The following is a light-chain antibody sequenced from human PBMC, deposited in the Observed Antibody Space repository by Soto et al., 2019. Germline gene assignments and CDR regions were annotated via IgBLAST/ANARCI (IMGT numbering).Light chain of an antibody. CDR1: QSVSSSY. Sequence: EVVLTQCPGTLSLYPGERATLSCRASQSVSSSYLAWYQQKPGQAPRLLIYRTSNRATGIPDRFSGSGSGTDFTLTISRLEPEDFAVYWCQQYDSSPRTFGQGTKVDSK. J-gene: IGKJ1*01. CDR3: QQYDSSPRT. V-gene: IGKV3-20*01. CDR2: RTS.